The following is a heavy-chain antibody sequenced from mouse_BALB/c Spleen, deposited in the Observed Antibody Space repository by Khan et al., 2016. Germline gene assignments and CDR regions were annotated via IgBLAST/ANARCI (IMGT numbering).Heavy chain of an antibody. J-gene: IGHJ3*01. D-gene: IGHD2-3*01. CDR3: VRDGRAWFAY. V-gene: IGHV5-17*02. CDR2: ISSGTGTI. Sequence: EVQLVESGGGLVQPGGSRKLSCAASGYTFSSFGMHWVRQAPEKGLEWVAYISSGTGTIYYADTVKGRFTIPRDNPKNTLFLQMTSLRSEDTAMYYCVRDGRAWFAYWGQGTLVTVSA. CDR1: GYTFSSFG.